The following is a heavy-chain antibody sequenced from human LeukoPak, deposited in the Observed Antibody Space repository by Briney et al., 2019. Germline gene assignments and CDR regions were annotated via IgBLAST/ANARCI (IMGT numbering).Heavy chain of an antibody. J-gene: IGHJ6*03. Sequence: GESLKISCKGSGYSFTTYCIGWVRQAPGQGLEWMGWINPNSGGTNYAQKFQGRVTMTRDTSISTAYMELSRLRSDDTAVYYCARVSRGYYYYMDVWGKGTTVTVSS. V-gene: IGHV1-2*02. CDR2: INPNSGGT. CDR3: ARVSRGYYYYMDV. CDR1: GYSFTTYC.